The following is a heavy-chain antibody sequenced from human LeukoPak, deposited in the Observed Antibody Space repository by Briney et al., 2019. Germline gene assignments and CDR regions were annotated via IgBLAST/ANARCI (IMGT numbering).Heavy chain of an antibody. V-gene: IGHV3-7*01. CDR3: ARAGGTSWADY. CDR2: VKQDGTEK. Sequence: GGSLRLSCEASGFTLRDYWMTWVREAPGKGLEWVANVKQDGTEKFYVDSVKGRYTISRDNGKNSLYLQMNSLRVEDTAIYYCARAGGTSWADYWGQGTLVTVSS. J-gene: IGHJ4*02. D-gene: IGHD6-13*01. CDR1: GFTLRDYW.